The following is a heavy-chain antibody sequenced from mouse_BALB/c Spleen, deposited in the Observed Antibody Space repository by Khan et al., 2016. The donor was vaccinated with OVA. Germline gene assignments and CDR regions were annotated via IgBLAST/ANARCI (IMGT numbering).Heavy chain of an antibody. Sequence: QVQLQQSGAELVRPGASVKLSCKASGYTFTSYWMNWVKQRPGQGLEWIGMIDPSDSETHYNQMFKDKATLTVDKSSSTAYMQLSSLTSEDSAVYYCTRREKYGYDPSWFAYWGQGTLVTGSA. CDR3: TRREKYGYDPSWFAY. D-gene: IGHD2-2*01. CDR2: IDPSDSET. CDR1: GYTFTSYW. V-gene: IGHV1-61*01. J-gene: IGHJ3*01.